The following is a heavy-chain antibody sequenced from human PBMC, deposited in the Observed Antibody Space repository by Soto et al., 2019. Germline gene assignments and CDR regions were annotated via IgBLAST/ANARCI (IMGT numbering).Heavy chain of an antibody. CDR1: GFTFSSYG. V-gene: IGHV3-30*18. Sequence: GGSLRLSCAGSGFTFSSYGMHWVRQAPGKGLEWVAVISYDGSNKYYADSVKGRFTISRDNSKNTLYLQMNSLRAEDTAVYYCAKPFDHYDGGYFDYWGQGTLVTVSS. J-gene: IGHJ4*02. CDR2: ISYDGSNK. CDR3: AKPFDHYDGGYFDY. D-gene: IGHD3-22*01.